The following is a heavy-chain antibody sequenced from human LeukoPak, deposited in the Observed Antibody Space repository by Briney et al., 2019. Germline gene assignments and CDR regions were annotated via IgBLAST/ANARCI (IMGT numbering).Heavy chain of an antibody. Sequence: PSETLSLTCTVSGGSISSYYWSWIRQPPGKGLEWIGYIYYSGSTNYNPSLKSRVTISVDTSKNQFSLKLSSVTAADTAVYYCARAKGSGSYPRWGQGTLVTVSS. V-gene: IGHV4-59*12. CDR1: GGSISSYY. CDR3: ARAKGSGSYPR. J-gene: IGHJ4*02. CDR2: IYYSGST. D-gene: IGHD3-10*01.